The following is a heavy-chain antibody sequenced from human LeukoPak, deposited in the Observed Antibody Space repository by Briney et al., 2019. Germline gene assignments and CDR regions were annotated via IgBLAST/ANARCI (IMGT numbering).Heavy chain of an antibody. Sequence: ASVKVSCKASGYTFTSYDIYWLRQAPGQGPEWMGWMSPNSGNTGSAQRFQGRVTMTRNTSISTAYMELSSLRSEDTAVYYCARGVTTVGSFDYWGQGTLVTVSS. CDR2: MSPNSGNT. J-gene: IGHJ4*02. D-gene: IGHD4-23*01. CDR1: GYTFTSYD. CDR3: ARGVTTVGSFDY. V-gene: IGHV1-8*01.